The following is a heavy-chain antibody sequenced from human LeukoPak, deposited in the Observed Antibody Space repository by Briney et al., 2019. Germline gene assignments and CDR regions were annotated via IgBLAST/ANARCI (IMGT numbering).Heavy chain of an antibody. Sequence: PGGSLRLSCAASGFTFSSYSMNWVRQAPGKGLEWVSYISSSSSTIYYADSVKGRFTISRDNAKNSLYLQMNSLRDEDTAVYYCARGPRTYGDYASGFGYWGQGTLVTVSS. CDR1: GFTFSSYS. CDR2: ISSSSSTI. CDR3: ARGPRTYGDYASGFGY. J-gene: IGHJ4*02. D-gene: IGHD4-17*01. V-gene: IGHV3-48*02.